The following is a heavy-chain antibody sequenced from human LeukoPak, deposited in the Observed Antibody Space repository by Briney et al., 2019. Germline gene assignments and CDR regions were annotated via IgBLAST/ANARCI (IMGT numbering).Heavy chain of an antibody. V-gene: IGHV3-30*04. CDR1: GFTFSSYA. CDR3: ARGSGSSVGY. Sequence: GRSLRLSCAASGFTFSSYAMHWVRQAPGKGLEWVAVISYDGSNKYYADSVKGRFTISRDNAKNSLYLQMNSLRAEDTAMYYCARGSGSSVGYWGQGTLVTVSS. D-gene: IGHD1-26*01. CDR2: ISYDGSNK. J-gene: IGHJ4*02.